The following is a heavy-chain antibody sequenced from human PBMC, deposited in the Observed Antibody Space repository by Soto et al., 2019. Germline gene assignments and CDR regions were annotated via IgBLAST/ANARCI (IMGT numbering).Heavy chain of an antibody. CDR2: IVGGSGNT. CDR3: AARRSGLYAMDV. J-gene: IGHJ6*02. V-gene: IGHV1-58*02. D-gene: IGHD1-26*01. Sequence: SSVKGACKESGFTFSTSEMKWVRQARGQRPEWMGWIVGGSGNTNYAQNSQERVIITRDMSTSTVYMELSSLRSDDTAVYFCAARRSGLYAMDVWGQGTTVTVSS. CDR1: GFTFSTSE.